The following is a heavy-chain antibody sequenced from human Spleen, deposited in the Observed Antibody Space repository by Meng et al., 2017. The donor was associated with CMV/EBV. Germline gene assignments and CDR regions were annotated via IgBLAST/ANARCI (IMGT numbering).Heavy chain of an antibody. V-gene: IGHV3-23*01. Sequence: GFTFSRYAGRWVRQAPGKGLEWGSAIRGGGGRTYYADSVKGRFTISRDNSKNTLYLKMNSLRAEDTAVYYCAIHEYGDYGSPEYFQHWGQGTLVTVSS. CDR2: IRGGGGRT. CDR3: AIHEYGDYGSPEYFQH. CDR1: GFTFSRYA. D-gene: IGHD4-17*01. J-gene: IGHJ1*01.